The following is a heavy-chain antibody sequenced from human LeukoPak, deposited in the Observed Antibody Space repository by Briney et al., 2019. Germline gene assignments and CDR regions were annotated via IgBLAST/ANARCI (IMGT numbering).Heavy chain of an antibody. CDR3: AKEARPHYVGRGHGSYYYMDV. J-gene: IGHJ6*03. CDR2: IRYDGSNK. D-gene: IGHD4-17*01. V-gene: IGHV3-30*02. Sequence: PGGSLRLSCAASGFTFSSYGMHWVRQAPGKGLEWVAFIRYDGSNKYYADSVRGRFTISGDNSKNTLYLQMNSLRAEDTAVYYCAKEARPHYVGRGHGSYYYMDVWGKGTTVTVSS. CDR1: GFTFSSYG.